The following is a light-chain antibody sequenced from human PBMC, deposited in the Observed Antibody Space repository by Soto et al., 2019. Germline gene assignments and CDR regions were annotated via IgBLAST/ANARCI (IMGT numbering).Light chain of an antibody. CDR1: QNIRSR. CDR2: SAY. V-gene: IGKV1-5*01. J-gene: IGKJ5*01. CDR3: QQLNSYPIT. Sequence: DFQMTQSPSTLSASVGDSVTITCRASQNIRSRLAWFQQKPGKSPKLLIYSAYTLQSGVTSRFSGSGSGTDFTLTISSLQPEDFATYYCQQLNSYPITIGPGTRLEIK.